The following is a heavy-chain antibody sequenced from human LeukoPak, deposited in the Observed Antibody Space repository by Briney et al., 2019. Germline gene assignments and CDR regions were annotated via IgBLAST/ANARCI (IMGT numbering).Heavy chain of an antibody. CDR1: GFTFSSYS. Sequence: GGSLRLSCAASGFTFSSYSMNWVRQAPGKGLEWVSYISSSSSTIYYADSVKGRFTISRDNAKNSLYLQMNSLRAEDTAAYYCARSSYGSGSYYISDYYYYYMDVWGKGITVTVSS. CDR3: ARSSYGSGSYYISDYYYYYMDV. CDR2: ISSSSSTI. D-gene: IGHD3-10*01. V-gene: IGHV3-48*04. J-gene: IGHJ6*03.